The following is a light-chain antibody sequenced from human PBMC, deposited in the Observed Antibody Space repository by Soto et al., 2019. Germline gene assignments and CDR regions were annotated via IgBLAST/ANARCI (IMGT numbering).Light chain of an antibody. CDR3: QQYYRTPRT. CDR2: WAS. CDR1: QSVLYSSNNKNY. J-gene: IGKJ1*01. V-gene: IGKV4-1*01. Sequence: DIVMTQSPDSLAVSLGERATINCKSSQSVLYSSNNKNYLAWYQQKSGQPPKLLIYWASTRESGVPDRFSGSGSGTDFTLTISSLQAEDVAVYYCQQYYRTPRTFSQGTKVEIK.